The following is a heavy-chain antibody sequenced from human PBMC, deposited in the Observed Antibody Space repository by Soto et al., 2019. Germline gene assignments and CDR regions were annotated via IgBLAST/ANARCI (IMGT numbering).Heavy chain of an antibody. CDR1: GFTFSNAW. CDR3: TTEGIASSLGFDY. D-gene: IGHD6-13*01. Sequence: GGSLRLSCAASGFTFSNAWMSWVRQAPGKGLEWVGRIKSKTDGGTTDYAAPVKGRFTISRDDSKNTLYLQMNRLKTEDTAVYYCTTEGIASSLGFDYWGQGTLVTVSS. CDR2: IKSKTDGGTT. V-gene: IGHV3-15*01. J-gene: IGHJ4*02.